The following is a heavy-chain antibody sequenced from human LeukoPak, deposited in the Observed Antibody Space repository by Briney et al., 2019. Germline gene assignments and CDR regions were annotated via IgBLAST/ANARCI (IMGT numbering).Heavy chain of an antibody. D-gene: IGHD6-13*01. V-gene: IGHV4-34*01. J-gene: IGHJ5*02. CDR3: ARAGAVPYRWFDP. CDR1: GGSFSGYY. CDR2: INHSGST. Sequence: PSETLSLTCAVYGGSFSGYYWSWIRQPPGKGLEWIGEINHSGSTNYNPSLKSRVTISVDTSKNQFSLKLSSVTAADTAVYYCARAGAVPYRWFDPWGQGTLVTVSS.